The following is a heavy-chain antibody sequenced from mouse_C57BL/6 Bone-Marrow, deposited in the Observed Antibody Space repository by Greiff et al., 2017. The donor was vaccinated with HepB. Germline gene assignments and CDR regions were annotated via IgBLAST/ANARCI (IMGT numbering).Heavy chain of an antibody. CDR1: GYTFTDYY. CDR2: INPNNGGT. V-gene: IGHV1-26*01. J-gene: IGHJ2*01. Sequence: EVQLQQSGPELVKPGASVKISCKASGYTFTDYYMNWVKQSHGKSLEWIGDINPNNGGTSYNQKFKGKATLTVDKSSSTAYMERRSLTSEDSAVYYCSRWALCFDYWCQGTTLTVSS. CDR3: SRWALCFDY.